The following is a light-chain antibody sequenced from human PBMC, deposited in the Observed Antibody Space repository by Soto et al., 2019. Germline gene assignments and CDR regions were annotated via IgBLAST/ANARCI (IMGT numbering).Light chain of an antibody. CDR2: DNN. CDR3: GTWDSSLSAGV. Sequence: QSVLTQPPSVSAAPRQKVTISCSGSNSNIGNNYVFWYQQLPGTAPKLLIYDNNKRPSGIPDRFSGSKSGTSATLGITGLQTGDEADYYCGTWDSSLSAGVFGGGTQLTV. V-gene: IGLV1-51*01. J-gene: IGLJ2*01. CDR1: NSNIGNNY.